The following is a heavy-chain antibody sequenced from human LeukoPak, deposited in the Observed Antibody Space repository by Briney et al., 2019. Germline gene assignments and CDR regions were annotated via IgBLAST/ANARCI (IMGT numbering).Heavy chain of an antibody. CDR1: GGSFSGYY. CDR2: INHSGST. Sequence: PSETLSLTCAVYGGSFSGYYWSWIRQPPGKGLEWIGEINHSGSTNYNPSLKSRVTISVDTSKNQFSLKLSSVTAADTAVYYCARGGGWYPFFDYWGQGTLATVSS. D-gene: IGHD6-19*01. CDR3: ARGGGWYPFFDY. J-gene: IGHJ4*02. V-gene: IGHV4-34*01.